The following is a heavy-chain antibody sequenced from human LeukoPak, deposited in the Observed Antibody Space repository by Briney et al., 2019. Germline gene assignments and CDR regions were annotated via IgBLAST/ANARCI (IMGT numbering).Heavy chain of an antibody. D-gene: IGHD3-22*01. CDR3: ARGPSYYDSSGYSIFHY. CDR1: GFIVSSKY. J-gene: IGHJ4*02. CDR2: ISSSGSTI. Sequence: GGSLRLSCAASGFIVSSKYMSWVRQAPGKGLEWVSYISSSGSTIYYADSVKGRFTISRDNAKNSLYLQMNSLRAEDTAVYYCARGPSYYDSSGYSIFHYWGQGTLVTVSS. V-gene: IGHV3-48*03.